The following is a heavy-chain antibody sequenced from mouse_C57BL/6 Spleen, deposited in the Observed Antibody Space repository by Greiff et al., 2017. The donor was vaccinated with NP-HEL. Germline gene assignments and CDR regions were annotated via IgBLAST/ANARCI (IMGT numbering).Heavy chain of an antibody. CDR1: GFTFSSYG. CDR3: ARHDGTAQATWFAY. Sequence: EVQGVESGGDLVKPGGSLKLSCAASGFTFSSYGMSWVRQTPDKRLEWVATISSGGSYTYYPDSVKGRFTISRDNAKNTLYLQMSSLKSEDTAMYYCARHDGTAQATWFAYWGQGTLVTVSA. J-gene: IGHJ3*01. D-gene: IGHD3-2*02. CDR2: ISSGGSYT. V-gene: IGHV5-6*01.